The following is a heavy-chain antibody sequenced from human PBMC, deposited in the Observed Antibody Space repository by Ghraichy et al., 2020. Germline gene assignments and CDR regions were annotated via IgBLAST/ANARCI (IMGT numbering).Heavy chain of an antibody. V-gene: IGHV3-23*01. D-gene: IGHD4-11*01. CDR3: AKYHDYSNLGCDY. Sequence: LTCAASGFTFSSYAMSWVRQAPGKGLEWVSAISGSGGSTYYADSVKGRFTISRDNSKNTLYLQMNSLRAEDTAVYYCAKYHDYSNLGCDYWGQGTLVTVSS. CDR2: ISGSGGST. CDR1: GFTFSSYA. J-gene: IGHJ4*02.